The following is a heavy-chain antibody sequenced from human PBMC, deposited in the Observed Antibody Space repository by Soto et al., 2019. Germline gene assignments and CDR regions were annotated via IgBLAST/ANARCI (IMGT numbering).Heavy chain of an antibody. J-gene: IGHJ6*02. Sequence: PGGSLRLYCAASGFTSSSYPMSWVRQVPGKGLEWVSAISGSGGSTYYADSVKGRFTIARDNSKNTLYLQMNSLRAEDTAVYYCAKGQLVSRGMDVWGQGTTVTVSS. V-gene: IGHV3-23*01. CDR2: ISGSGGST. CDR1: GFTSSSYP. D-gene: IGHD6-13*01. CDR3: AKGQLVSRGMDV.